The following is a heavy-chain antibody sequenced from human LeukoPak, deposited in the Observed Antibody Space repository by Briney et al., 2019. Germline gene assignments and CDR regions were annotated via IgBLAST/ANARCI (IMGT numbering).Heavy chain of an antibody. Sequence: ASVKVSCKVSGYTLTELSMHWVRQAPGKGLEWMGGFDPEDGETIYAQKFQGRVTMTEDTSTDTAYMELSSLRSEDTAEYYCATDPLPGGIAAAGDDAFDIWGQGTMVTVSS. CDR1: GYTLTELS. CDR2: FDPEDGET. CDR3: ATDPLPGGIAAAGDDAFDI. D-gene: IGHD6-13*01. V-gene: IGHV1-24*01. J-gene: IGHJ3*02.